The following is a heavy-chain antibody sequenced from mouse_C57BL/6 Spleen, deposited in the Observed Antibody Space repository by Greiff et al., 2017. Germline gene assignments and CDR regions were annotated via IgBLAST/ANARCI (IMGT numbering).Heavy chain of an antibody. CDR3: ARFPIYYDYDGAY. D-gene: IGHD2-4*01. Sequence: VQLQESGPELVKPGASVKISCKASGYAFSSSWMNWVKQRPGKGLEWIGRIYPGDGDTNYNGKFKGKATLTADKSSSTAYMQLSSLTSEDSAVYFCARFPIYYDYDGAYWGQGTLVTVSA. J-gene: IGHJ3*01. CDR1: GYAFSSSW. V-gene: IGHV1-82*01. CDR2: IYPGDGDT.